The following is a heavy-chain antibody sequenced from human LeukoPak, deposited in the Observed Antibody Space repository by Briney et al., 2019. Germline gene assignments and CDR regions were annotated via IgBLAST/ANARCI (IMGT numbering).Heavy chain of an antibody. V-gene: IGHV1-2*02. CDR1: GYTFSGFC. J-gene: IGHJ6*03. CDR2: INPNSGGT. CDR3: ARGSYDFWSGYPPYYYMDV. D-gene: IGHD3-3*01. Sequence: ASVKVSCKASGYTFSGFCIHWVRQAPGQGLEWMGWINPNSGGTNYAQKFQGRVTMTRDTSISTAYMELSRLRSDDTAVYYCARGSYDFWSGYPPYYYMDVWGKGTTVTVSS.